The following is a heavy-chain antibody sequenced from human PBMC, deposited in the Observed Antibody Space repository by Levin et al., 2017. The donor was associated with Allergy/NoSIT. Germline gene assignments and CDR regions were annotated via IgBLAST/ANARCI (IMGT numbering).Heavy chain of an antibody. D-gene: IGHD5-18*01. J-gene: IGHJ3*02. Sequence: GESLKISCATSGFTFSDYYMSWIRQAPGKGLEWVSYISSSSSYTDYADSVKGRFTISRDNANNSLYLQMNSLRAEETAVYYCARDSRGYLGTDIWGQGTMVTVSS. CDR3: ARDSRGYLGTDI. CDR2: ISSSSSYT. CDR1: GFTFSDYY. V-gene: IGHV3-11*05.